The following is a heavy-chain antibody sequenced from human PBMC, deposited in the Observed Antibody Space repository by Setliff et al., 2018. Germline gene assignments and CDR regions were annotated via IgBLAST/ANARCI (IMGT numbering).Heavy chain of an antibody. CDR1: GGTFSSYA. CDR3: ARDSRGLVPAAIEGSYYYYGMDV. CDR2: IIPIFGTA. D-gene: IGHD2-2*02. V-gene: IGHV1-69*13. J-gene: IGHJ6*02. Sequence: GASVKVSCKASGGTFSSYAISWVRQAPGQGLEWMGGIIPIFGTANYAQKFQGRVTITVDESTSTAYMELSSLRSEDTAVYYCARDSRGLVPAAIEGSYYYYGMDVWGQGTTVTVSS.